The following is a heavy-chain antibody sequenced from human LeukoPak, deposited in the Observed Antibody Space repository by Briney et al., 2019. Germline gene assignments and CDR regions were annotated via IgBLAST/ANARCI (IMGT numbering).Heavy chain of an antibody. J-gene: IGHJ3*02. CDR1: GGSISSYY. Sequence: SETLSLTCTVSGGSISSYYWSWIRQPPGKGLEWIGYIYYSGSTSYNPSLKSRVAISVDTSKKQFSLKLSSVTAADTAFYYCARYIVSYPHDAFDIWGQGTMVTVSS. D-gene: IGHD1-26*01. CDR3: ARYIVSYPHDAFDI. CDR2: IYYSGST. V-gene: IGHV4-59*01.